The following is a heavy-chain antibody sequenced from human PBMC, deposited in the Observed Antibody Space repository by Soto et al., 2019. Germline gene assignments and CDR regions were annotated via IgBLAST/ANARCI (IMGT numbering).Heavy chain of an antibody. J-gene: IGHJ4*02. V-gene: IGHV3-7*04. CDR2: IRQDGSED. CDR3: AGGSGWLIDH. Sequence: GGSLRLSCAASGFTFSNFWMNWVRQAPGRGLEWLAIIRQDGSEDLYVDSLKDRFTISRDNAKNSLYLQINSLRAEDTAVYYCAGGSGWLIDHWGQGTLVTVSS. D-gene: IGHD3-10*01. CDR1: GFTFSNFW.